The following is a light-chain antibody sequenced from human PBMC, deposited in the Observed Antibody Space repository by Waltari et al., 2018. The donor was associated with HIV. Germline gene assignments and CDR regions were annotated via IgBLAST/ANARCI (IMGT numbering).Light chain of an antibody. V-gene: IGKV3-20*01. CDR1: QALSDGY. J-gene: IGKJ1*01. Sequence: DIELTQSPGTLSLSPGERATLSCRASQALSDGYIAWYRQSPGQAPRLLIFAVSNRATGVPDRISGSGSGTDFTLTISRREPEDFVIYYCQHYRAVPPGTFGPGTKVEIK. CDR2: AVS. CDR3: QHYRAVPPGT.